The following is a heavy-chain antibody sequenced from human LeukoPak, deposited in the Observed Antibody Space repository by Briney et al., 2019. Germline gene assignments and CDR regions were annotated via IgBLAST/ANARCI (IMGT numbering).Heavy chain of an antibody. CDR3: ASRIMITFGGVIAPIDY. V-gene: IGHV3-53*01. Sequence: GGSLRLSCAASGFTVSSNYMSWVRLAPGKGLEWVSVIYSGGSTYYADSVKGRFTISRDNSKNTLYLQMNSLRAEDTAVYYCASRIMITFGGVIAPIDYWGQGTLVTVSS. J-gene: IGHJ4*02. CDR2: IYSGGST. D-gene: IGHD3-16*02. CDR1: GFTVSSNY.